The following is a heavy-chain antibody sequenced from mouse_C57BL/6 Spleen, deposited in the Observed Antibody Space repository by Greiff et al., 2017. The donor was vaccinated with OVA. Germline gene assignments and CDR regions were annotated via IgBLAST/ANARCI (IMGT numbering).Heavy chain of an antibody. CDR1: GYTFTDYE. V-gene: IGHV1-15*01. CDR2: IDPETGGT. J-gene: IGHJ3*01. D-gene: IGHD1-1*01. Sequence: QVHVKQSGAELVRPGASVTLSCKASGYTFTDYEMHWVKQTPVHGLEWIGAIDPETGGTAYSQKFKGKAILTADKSSSTAYMELRSLTSEDSAVYYCTRSGYYGSSSFAYWGQGTLVTVSA. CDR3: TRSGYYGSSSFAY.